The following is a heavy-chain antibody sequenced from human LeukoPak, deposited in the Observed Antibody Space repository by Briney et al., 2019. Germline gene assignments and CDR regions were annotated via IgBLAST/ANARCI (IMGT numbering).Heavy chain of an antibody. D-gene: IGHD3-10*01. Sequence: PSQTLSLTCAVSGGSISSGGYSWGWIRQPPGKGLEWIGSIYYSGSTYYNPSLKSRVTISVDTSKNQFSLKLSSVTAADTAVYYCARRGSGSWYFDIWGRGTLVTVSS. CDR3: ARRGSGSWYFDI. CDR1: GGSISSGGYS. V-gene: IGHV4-30-2*03. J-gene: IGHJ2*01. CDR2: IYYSGST.